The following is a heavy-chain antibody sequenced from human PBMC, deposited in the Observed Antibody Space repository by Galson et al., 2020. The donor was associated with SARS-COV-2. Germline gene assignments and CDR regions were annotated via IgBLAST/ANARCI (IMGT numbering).Heavy chain of an antibody. J-gene: IGHJ3*01. V-gene: IGHV2-70*11. CDR2: IDWDGDK. D-gene: IGHD3-10*01. CDR1: GFSLSARAMC. CDR3: ARVYCYGSGNYAIDV. Sequence: ESGPTLVKPTQTLTLTCTFSGFSLSARAMCVSWIRQPPGKALEWLARIDWDGDKHYSRSLKTRLTISKDTSKNQVVLTMTNTDPVDTATYYCARVYCYGSGNYAIDVWGQGTKVTVSS.